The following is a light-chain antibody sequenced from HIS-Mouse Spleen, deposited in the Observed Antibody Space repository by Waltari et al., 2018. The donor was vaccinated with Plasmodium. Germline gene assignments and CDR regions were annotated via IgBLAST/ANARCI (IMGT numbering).Light chain of an antibody. J-gene: IGKJ1*01. V-gene: IGKV1-5*03. Sequence: DIQMTQSPSTLSASVGDRVTITCRARQSISRWLAWYQQNPGKAPTRLIYKASSLESGVPSRFSGSGSGTEFTFTISSLQPDDFATYYCQQYNSYWTFGQGTKVEIK. CDR3: QQYNSYWT. CDR2: KAS. CDR1: QSISRW.